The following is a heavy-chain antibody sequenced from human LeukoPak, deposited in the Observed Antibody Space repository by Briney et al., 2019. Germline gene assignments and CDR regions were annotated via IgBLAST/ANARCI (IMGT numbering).Heavy chain of an antibody. CDR2: IYYSGST. V-gene: IGHV4-39*02. CDR1: GGSISSSSYY. D-gene: IGHD2-2*01. CDR3: ARDVPAAGFDY. J-gene: IGHJ4*02. Sequence: SETLSLTCTVSGGSISSSSYYWGWIRQPPGKGLEWIGSIYYSGSTYYNPSLKSRVTISVDTSKNQFSLKLSSVTAADTAVYYCARDVPAAGFDYWGQGTLVTVSS.